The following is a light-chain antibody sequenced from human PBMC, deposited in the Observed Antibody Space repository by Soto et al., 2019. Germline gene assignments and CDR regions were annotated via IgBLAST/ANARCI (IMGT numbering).Light chain of an antibody. V-gene: IGKV2-30*01. CDR2: KVS. J-gene: IGKJ2*01. Sequence: DVVMTQSPLSLPVTLGQPASISCRSSQSLVFSDGNTYLTWFQQRPGQSPRRLIYKVSNRDSGVPVRFSGSGSGTDFTLKISRVEAEDVGVYYCMEGTHWHTFGQGTELEIK. CDR3: MEGTHWHT. CDR1: QSLVFSDGNTY.